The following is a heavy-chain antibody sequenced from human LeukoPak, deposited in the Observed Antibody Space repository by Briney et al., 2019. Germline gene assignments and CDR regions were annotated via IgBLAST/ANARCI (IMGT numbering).Heavy chain of an antibody. Sequence: GGSLRLSWAASGFTFSSYSMNWVRQAPGKGLEWVSYISSSSSTIYYADSVKGPFTISRDNAKHSLYLQMNRLRAEDTAVYYCARDPMTYYDYVWGSYPDYMDVWGKGTTVTVSS. CDR3: ARDPMTYYDYVWGSYPDYMDV. V-gene: IGHV3-48*04. CDR1: GFTFSSYS. J-gene: IGHJ6*03. CDR2: ISSSSSTI. D-gene: IGHD3-16*02.